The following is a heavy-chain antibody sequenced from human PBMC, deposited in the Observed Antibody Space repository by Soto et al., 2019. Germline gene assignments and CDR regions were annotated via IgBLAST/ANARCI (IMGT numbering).Heavy chain of an antibody. J-gene: IGHJ6*02. CDR3: PGWNYESGLDV. CDR2: IYWDDDK. V-gene: IGHV2-5*02. Sequence: QITLKESGPTLVRPTQTLTLTCSFSGFSLNTNGMGVGWIRQPPGKALEWLAFIYWDDDKRYSPSLKATLTVTTDTSKNEVVLTLTNQNPLDTGTYCCPGWNYESGLDVWGQGTKVTDSS. D-gene: IGHD1-7*01. CDR1: GFSLNTNGMG.